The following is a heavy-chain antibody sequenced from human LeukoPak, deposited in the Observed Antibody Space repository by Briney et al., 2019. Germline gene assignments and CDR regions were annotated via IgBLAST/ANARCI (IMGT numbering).Heavy chain of an antibody. CDR2: ISTSSSTI. CDR3: ARGPPLFDP. Sequence: GRSLRLSCAASGFTFSDYDMNWVRQAPGKGLEWVSYISTSSSTIYYADSVKGRFTISRDNAKNSLYLQMNSLRAEDTAVYYCARGPPLFDPWGQGTLVTVSS. J-gene: IGHJ5*02. V-gene: IGHV3-48*01. CDR1: GFTFSDYD.